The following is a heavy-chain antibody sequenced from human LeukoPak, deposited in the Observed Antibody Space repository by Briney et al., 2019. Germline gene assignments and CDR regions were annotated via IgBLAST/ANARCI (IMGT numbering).Heavy chain of an antibody. CDR2: IYHSGST. Sequence: SETLSLTCSVSGYSISSGNYWGWIRLPPGKGLQWIGSIYHSGSTYYNPSLKSRVTTSVDTSKNQFSLKLSSVTAADTAVYYCAKGYCRGNSCYDDRGAFDYWGQGTLVTVSS. CDR3: AKGYCRGNSCYDDRGAFDY. D-gene: IGHD2-2*01. V-gene: IGHV4-38-2*02. J-gene: IGHJ4*02. CDR1: GYSISSGNY.